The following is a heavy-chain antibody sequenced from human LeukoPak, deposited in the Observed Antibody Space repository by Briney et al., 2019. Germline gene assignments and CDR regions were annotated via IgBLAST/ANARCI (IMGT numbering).Heavy chain of an antibody. CDR3: ARDALGYSYGGY. CDR1: GFTFSSYG. J-gene: IGHJ4*02. Sequence: GRSLRLSCAASGFTFSSYGMHWVRQAPGKGLEWVAVIWYDGSNKYYADSVKGRFTISRDNSKNTLYLQMNSLRAEDTAVYYCARDALGYSYGGYWGQGTLVTVSS. D-gene: IGHD5-18*01. CDR2: IWYDGSNK. V-gene: IGHV3-33*01.